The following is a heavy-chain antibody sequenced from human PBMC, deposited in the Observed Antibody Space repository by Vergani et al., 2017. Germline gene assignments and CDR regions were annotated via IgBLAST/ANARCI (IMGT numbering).Heavy chain of an antibody. Sequence: QAQLQESCPGLVKPSETLSLTCHVFGVSVTDYNCNWIRQAPGKGLEGIGSLSTTGGATHASHHPSLKSRVAISVDTSKSQFSLRLASVTAADSAIYYCAGDTHSWQRADRWGQGLLVSVSS. D-gene: IGHD6-13*01. CDR3: AGDTHSWQRADR. CDR1: GVSVTDYN. CDR2: LSTTGGA. V-gene: IGHV4-59*02. J-gene: IGHJ5*02.